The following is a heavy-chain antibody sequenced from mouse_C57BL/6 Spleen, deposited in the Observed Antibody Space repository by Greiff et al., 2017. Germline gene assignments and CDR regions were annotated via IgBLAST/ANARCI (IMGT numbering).Heavy chain of an antibody. CDR1: GYTFTSYW. D-gene: IGHD1-1*01. CDR2: INPSNGGN. J-gene: IGHJ1*03. Sequence: QVQLQQPGTELVKPGASVKLSCKASGYTFTSYWMHWVKQRPGQGLEWIGNINPSNGGNNYNEKFKSKATLTVDKSSSTAYMQLSSLTSEDSSVYYCASPLLLRYWYFDVWGTGTTVTVSS. CDR3: ASPLLLRYWYFDV. V-gene: IGHV1-53*01.